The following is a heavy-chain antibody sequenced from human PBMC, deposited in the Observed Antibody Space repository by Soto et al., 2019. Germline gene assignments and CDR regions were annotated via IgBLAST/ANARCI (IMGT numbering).Heavy chain of an antibody. D-gene: IGHD4-17*01. CDR2: ISTGDDT. CDR1: GITFTTYI. CDR3: ARSIRDRGGSDSWTTDAFDM. J-gene: IGHJ3*02. Sequence: EAQLLESGGDLVQPGGSLRLSCAASGITFTTYIMTWVRQAPGKGLEWVSAISTGDDTYYTESVQGRFSISRDTSRNMLYLQMNNLRVDDTAVYYCARSIRDRGGSDSWTTDAFDMGGQGTVVRVSS. V-gene: IGHV3-23*01.